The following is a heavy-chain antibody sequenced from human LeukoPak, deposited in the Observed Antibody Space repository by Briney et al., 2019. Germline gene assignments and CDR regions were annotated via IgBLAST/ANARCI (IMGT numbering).Heavy chain of an antibody. CDR2: IKQDGSEK. D-gene: IGHD4-17*01. CDR1: GFTFSSYW. J-gene: IGHJ4*02. V-gene: IGHV3-7*01. CDR3: ARRGYDYGDRRADY. Sequence: GGSLRLSCAASGFTFSSYWMSWVRQAPGKGLEWVANIKQDGSEKYYVDSVKGRFTISRDNAKNSLYLQMNSLRAEDTAVYYCARRGYDYGDRRADYWGQGTLVTVSS.